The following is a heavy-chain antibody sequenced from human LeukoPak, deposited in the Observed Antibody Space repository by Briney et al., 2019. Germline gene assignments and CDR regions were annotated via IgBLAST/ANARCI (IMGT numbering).Heavy chain of an antibody. J-gene: IGHJ3*02. Sequence: GGSLRLSCAASGFTFSSYGMHWVRQAPGKGLEWMAFIPFDGSRQYYADSVKGRFIISRDNSKQTLYLQINNLRAEDTAVYYCAKAADNFDIWGQGTMVTVSS. CDR2: IPFDGSRQ. D-gene: IGHD3-9*01. CDR3: AKAADNFDI. CDR1: GFTFSSYG. V-gene: IGHV3-30*02.